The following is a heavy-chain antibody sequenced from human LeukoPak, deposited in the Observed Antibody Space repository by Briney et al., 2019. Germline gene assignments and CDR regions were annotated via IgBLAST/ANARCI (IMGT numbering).Heavy chain of an antibody. CDR2: IYTSGST. D-gene: IGHD3-22*01. J-gene: IGHJ3*02. V-gene: IGHV4-61*02. CDR3: ARSRGYYDSSGYFSAFDI. CDR1: GGSISSGSYY. Sequence: PSETLSPTCTVSGGSISSGSYYWSWIRQPAGKGLEWIGRIYTSGSTNYNPSLKSRVTISVDTSKNQFSLKLSSVTAADTAVYYCARSRGYYDSSGYFSAFDIWGQGTMVTVSS.